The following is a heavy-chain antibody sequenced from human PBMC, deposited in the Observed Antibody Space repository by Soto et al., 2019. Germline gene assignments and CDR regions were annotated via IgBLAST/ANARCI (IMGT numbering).Heavy chain of an antibody. CDR3: ARRVGYPYYFDY. V-gene: IGHV4-31*03. D-gene: IGHD5-18*01. CDR1: GDSVSSSGYH. Sequence: SETLSLTCTVSGDSVSSSGYHWSWIRQYPGKGLAWIGHIYYTGSTYYNPSLKGRLSVSLDTSKNQFSLKLTSMTAADTAVYYCARRVGYPYYFDYWGQGILVTVSS. J-gene: IGHJ4*02. CDR2: IYYTGST.